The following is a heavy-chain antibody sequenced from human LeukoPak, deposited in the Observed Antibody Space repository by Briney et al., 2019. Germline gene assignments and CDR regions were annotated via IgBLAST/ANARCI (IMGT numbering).Heavy chain of an antibody. D-gene: IGHD2-8*02. V-gene: IGHV6-1*01. J-gene: IGHJ4*02. Sequence: SQTLSLTCAISGDSFSNNSAVWNWIRQSPSRGLEWLGRTYYRSKWYNDYGASVKSRITVNPDTSKNQFSLQLNSVTPEDTAVYYCVRSQYWRFDDWGQGTLVTVSS. CDR1: GDSFSNNSAV. CDR2: TYYRSKWYN. CDR3: VRSQYWRFDD.